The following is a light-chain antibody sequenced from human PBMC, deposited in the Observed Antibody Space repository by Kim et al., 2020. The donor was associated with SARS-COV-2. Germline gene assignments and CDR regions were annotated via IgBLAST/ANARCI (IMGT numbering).Light chain of an antibody. Sequence: SYELTQPPSVSVSPGQTASITCSGDKLGDKYACWYQQKPGQSPVLVIYQDSKRPSGSPERSSGSNSGNTVTLTISGTQAMDEADYYCQAWDSSTVVFGGG. V-gene: IGLV3-1*01. J-gene: IGLJ2*01. CDR1: KLGDKY. CDR3: QAWDSSTVV. CDR2: QDS.